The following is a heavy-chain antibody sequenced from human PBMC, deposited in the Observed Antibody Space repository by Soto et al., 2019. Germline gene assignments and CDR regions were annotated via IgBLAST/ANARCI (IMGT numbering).Heavy chain of an antibody. CDR2: IYWDDDK. CDR3: AHRNVEAVGDSTNAVDY. CDR1: GFSLSTGGVG. D-gene: IGHD2-15*01. Sequence: QITLKESGPPLVKPTQTLTLTCTFSGFSLSTGGVGVGWIRQPPGKALEWLALIYWDDDKRYRTSLQNRLTSTAETSYDPVVPSMSNMGPDDTATYYCAHRNVEAVGDSTNAVDYWGQGAVVTVSS. V-gene: IGHV2-5*02. J-gene: IGHJ4*02.